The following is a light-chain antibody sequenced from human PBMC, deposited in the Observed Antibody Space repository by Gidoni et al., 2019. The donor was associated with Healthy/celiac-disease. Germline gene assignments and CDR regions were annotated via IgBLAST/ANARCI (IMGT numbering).Light chain of an antibody. CDR3: QRSYSTPLYT. CDR2: AAS. V-gene: IGKV1-39*01. CDR1: QSISSY. J-gene: IGKJ2*01. Sequence: DIQMTQSPSSLSASVGDRVTITCRASQSISSYLNWYQQKPGKAPKLLIYAASSLQSGVPSRFSGSGSGTDFTLTNSSLQPEDFATYYCQRSYSTPLYTFGQGTKLEIK.